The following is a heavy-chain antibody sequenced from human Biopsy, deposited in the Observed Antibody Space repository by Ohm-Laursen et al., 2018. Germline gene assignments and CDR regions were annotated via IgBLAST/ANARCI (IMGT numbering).Heavy chain of an antibody. CDR3: ASQTPRNPDILTGAFHYDMAV. D-gene: IGHD3-9*01. CDR2: IVTFFGTV. CDR1: GGSFSNYA. Sequence: SVKASRKFSGGSFSNYAISWVRQAPGQGLEWMGGIVTFFGTVKYAQRFQGRLTISTDRSTDTAYMELSSLTSEDTAVFYCASQTPRNPDILTGAFHYDMAVWGQGTTVTVSS. J-gene: IGHJ6*02. V-gene: IGHV1-69*05.